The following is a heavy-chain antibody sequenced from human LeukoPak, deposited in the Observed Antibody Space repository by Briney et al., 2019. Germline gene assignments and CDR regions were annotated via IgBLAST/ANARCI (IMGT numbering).Heavy chain of an antibody. Sequence: ASVKVSCKASGYTFTGYYMRWVRQATGQGLEWMGWMNPNSGNTGYAQKFQGRVTITRNTSISTAYMELSSLRSEDTAVYYCARKLGYCSSTSCYYWFDPWGQGTLVTVSS. CDR2: MNPNSGNT. V-gene: IGHV1-8*03. CDR3: ARKLGYCSSTSCYYWFDP. D-gene: IGHD2-2*01. CDR1: GYTFTGYY. J-gene: IGHJ5*02.